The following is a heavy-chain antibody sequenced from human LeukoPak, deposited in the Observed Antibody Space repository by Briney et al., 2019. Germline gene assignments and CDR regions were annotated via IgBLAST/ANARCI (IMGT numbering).Heavy chain of an antibody. Sequence: PGGSLRLPCAASGFTFSTYAMSWVRQAPGKGLEWVSAISASGGTTFYADSVKGRFTISRDNSKNTLYLQINSLRVEDTAVYYCANSPISDYWGQGTLVTVSS. CDR3: ANSPISDY. J-gene: IGHJ4*02. V-gene: IGHV3-23*01. CDR1: GFTFSTYA. CDR2: ISASGGTT.